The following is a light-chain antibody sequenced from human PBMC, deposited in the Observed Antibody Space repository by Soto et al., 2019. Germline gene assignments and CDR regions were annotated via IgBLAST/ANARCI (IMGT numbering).Light chain of an antibody. CDR2: GVT. V-gene: IGLV2-14*03. CDR3: SSYTSSYTWV. J-gene: IGLJ3*02. CDR1: TNDVGGYNY. Sequence: QSALTQPASVSGSPGQLITISCSGTTNDVGGYNYVSWYQQHPGKAPKLLIYGVTDRPSGVSSRFSGSKSGNAASLTISGLQAEDEGDYYCSSYTSSYTWVFGGGTKLTVL.